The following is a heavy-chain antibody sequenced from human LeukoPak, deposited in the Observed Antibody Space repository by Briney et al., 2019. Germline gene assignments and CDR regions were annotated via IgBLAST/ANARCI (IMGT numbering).Heavy chain of an antibody. J-gene: IGHJ4*02. D-gene: IGHD6-13*01. CDR3: AREGGSSWYFDY. Sequence: PGGSLRLSCAASGFTFSSYAMHWVRQAPGKGLEWVAVISYDGSNKYYADSVKGRFTISRDNSKNTLYLQMNSLRAEDTAVYYCAREGGSSWYFDYWGQGTLVTVSS. CDR1: GFTFSSYA. V-gene: IGHV3-30-3*01. CDR2: ISYDGSNK.